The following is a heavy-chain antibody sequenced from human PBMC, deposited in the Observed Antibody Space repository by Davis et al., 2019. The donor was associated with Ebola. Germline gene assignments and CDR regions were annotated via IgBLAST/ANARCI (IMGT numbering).Heavy chain of an antibody. J-gene: IGHJ4*02. CDR1: GFTFSSYA. Sequence: GESLKISCAASGFTFSSYAMSWVRQAPGKGLEWVSAISGSGGSTYYADSVKGRFTISRDNSKNTLYLQMNSLRAEDTAVYYCAKIVVLHFDYWGQGTLVTVSS. D-gene: IGHD2-15*01. CDR2: ISGSGGST. CDR3: AKIVVLHFDY. V-gene: IGHV3-23*01.